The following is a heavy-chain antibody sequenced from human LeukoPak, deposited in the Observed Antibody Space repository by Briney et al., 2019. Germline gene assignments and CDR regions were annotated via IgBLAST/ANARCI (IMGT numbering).Heavy chain of an antibody. J-gene: IGHJ4*01. CDR1: GYTFASHD. CDR3: ARGGTAAETSGFDH. CDR2: LHTDNGDA. Sequence: ASVKVSCKASGYTFASHDIIWVRQATGQGLEYMGWLHTDNGDAGYAEKFQGRVNLTKDTSTGTAYMELSSLTFDDTAVYYCARGGTAAETSGFDHWGRGTQVTVSA. V-gene: IGHV1-8*01. D-gene: IGHD6-13*01.